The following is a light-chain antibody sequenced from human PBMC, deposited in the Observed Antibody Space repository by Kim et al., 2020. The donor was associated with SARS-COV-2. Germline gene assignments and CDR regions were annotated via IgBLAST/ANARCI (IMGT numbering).Light chain of an antibody. CDR3: QAWDSSIHLT. CDR2: QNT. V-gene: IGLV3-1*01. Sequence: VSPGQTVSVTCSGDKLDKKYVCWYQQKPGQSPVLLIYQNTKRPSGIPERFSGSNSGNTATLTISETQPMDEADYYCQAWDSSIHLTFGGGTQLTVL. J-gene: IGLJ3*02. CDR1: KLDKKY.